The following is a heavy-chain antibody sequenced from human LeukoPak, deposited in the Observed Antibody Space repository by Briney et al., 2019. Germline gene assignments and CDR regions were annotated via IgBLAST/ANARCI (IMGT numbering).Heavy chain of an antibody. CDR2: INHSGST. D-gene: IGHD3/OR15-3a*01. Sequence: SETLSLTCAVYGGSFSGYYWSWIRQPPGKGLEWIGEINHSGSTNYNPSLKSRVTISVDTSKNQFSLKLSSVTAADTAVYYCARVRTRNDYRGQGTLVTVSS. V-gene: IGHV4-34*01. CDR3: ARVRTRNDY. CDR1: GGSFSGYY. J-gene: IGHJ4*02.